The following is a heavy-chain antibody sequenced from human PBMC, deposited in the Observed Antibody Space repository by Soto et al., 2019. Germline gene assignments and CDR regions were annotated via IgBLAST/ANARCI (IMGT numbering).Heavy chain of an antibody. J-gene: IGHJ3*01. V-gene: IGHV4-39*01. CDR1: GGSVSSGNYF. Sequence: QLQLQESGPGLVNPAETLSLKCAVSGGSVSSGNYFLGWIRQPPGKGLEWIGNIYYNGDTYYSPSLKSRVTMSVDTAHNHFSRRLTSVTAADTAVYYCARLLIYNWNQGHDFDLWGQGTLVTVSS. D-gene: IGHD1-20*01. CDR3: ARLLIYNWNQGHDFDL. CDR2: IYYNGDT.